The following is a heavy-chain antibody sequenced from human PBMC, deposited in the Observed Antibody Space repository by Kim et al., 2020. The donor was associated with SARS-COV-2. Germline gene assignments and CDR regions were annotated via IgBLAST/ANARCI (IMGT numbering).Heavy chain of an antibody. D-gene: IGHD3-10*01. CDR2: SSSYI. CDR3: ARSGFDI. J-gene: IGHJ3*02. Sequence: SSSYISYADSVKGRFTISRDNAKNSLYLQMNSLRAEDTAVYYCARSGFDIWGQGTMVTVSS. V-gene: IGHV3-21*01.